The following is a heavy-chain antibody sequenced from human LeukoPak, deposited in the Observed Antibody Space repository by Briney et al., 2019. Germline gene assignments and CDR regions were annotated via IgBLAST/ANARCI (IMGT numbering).Heavy chain of an antibody. CDR2: INHSGST. D-gene: IGHD3-10*01. V-gene: IGHV4-34*01. J-gene: IGHJ4*02. Sequence: SETLSLTCAVYGGSFSGYYWSWIRQPPGKGLEWIGEINHSGSTNYNPSLKSRVTISVDTSKNQFSLKLSSVTAADTAVYYCAGEEFYYWSQGTLVTVSS. CDR1: GGSFSGYY. CDR3: AGEEFYY.